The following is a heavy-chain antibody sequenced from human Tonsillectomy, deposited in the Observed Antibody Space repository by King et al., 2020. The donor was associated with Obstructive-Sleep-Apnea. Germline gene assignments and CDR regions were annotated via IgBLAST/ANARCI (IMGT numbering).Heavy chain of an antibody. CDR1: GGSFSGYY. V-gene: IGHV4-34*01. CDR2: INHSGST. D-gene: IGHD2-2*01. Sequence: VQLQQWGAGLLKPSETLSLTCAVYGGSFSGYYWSWIRQPPGKGLEWIGEINHSGSTNYNPPLKSRVTISVDTSKNQFSLKLSSVTAADTAVYYCARAKGDCRSTNCYPREFDPWGQGTLVTVSS. J-gene: IGHJ5*02. CDR3: ARAKGDCRSTNCYPREFDP.